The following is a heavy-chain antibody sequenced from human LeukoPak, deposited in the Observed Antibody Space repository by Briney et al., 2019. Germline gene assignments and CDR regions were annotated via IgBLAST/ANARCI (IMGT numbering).Heavy chain of an antibody. D-gene: IGHD5-18*01. CDR2: ISGSGGST. J-gene: IGHJ4*02. CDR3: AKAHALTAMILYFDY. Sequence: GGSLRLSCAASGFTFNNYAMSWVRQAPGKGLGWVSSISGSGGSTYYADSVKGRFTISRDSSKTTLYLQMNSLRAEDTAVYYCAKAHALTAMILYFDYWGQGTLVTVSS. V-gene: IGHV3-23*01. CDR1: GFTFNNYA.